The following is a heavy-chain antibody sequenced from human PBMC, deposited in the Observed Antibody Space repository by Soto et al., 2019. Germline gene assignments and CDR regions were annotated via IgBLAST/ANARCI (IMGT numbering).Heavy chain of an antibody. V-gene: IGHV3-21*01. CDR3: ARSSFDY. CDR2: ITSGSSYI. Sequence: PGGSLRLSCAASGFTFSGYTMNWVRQAPGKGLEWVSSITSGSSYIYYADSVKGRFTISRDNAKNSLYLQINSLRAEDTATYYCARSSFDYWGQGTLVTVSS. CDR1: GFTFSGYT. J-gene: IGHJ4*02.